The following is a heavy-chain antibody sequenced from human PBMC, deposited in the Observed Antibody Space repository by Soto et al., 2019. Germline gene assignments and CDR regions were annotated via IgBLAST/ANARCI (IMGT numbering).Heavy chain of an antibody. V-gene: IGHV3-30*18. CDR1: GFTFSSYG. CDR3: AKPLGRIAAAFDY. Sequence: PGGSLRLSCAASGFTFSSYGMHWVRQAPGKGLEWVAVISYDGSNKYYADSVKGRFTISRDNSKNTLYLQMNSLRAEDTAVYYCAKPLGRIAAAFDYWGQGTLVTVSS. CDR2: ISYDGSNK. J-gene: IGHJ4*02. D-gene: IGHD6-13*01.